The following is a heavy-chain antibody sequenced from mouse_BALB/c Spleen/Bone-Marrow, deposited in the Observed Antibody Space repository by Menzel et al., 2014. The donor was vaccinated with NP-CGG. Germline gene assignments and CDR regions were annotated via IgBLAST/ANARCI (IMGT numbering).Heavy chain of an antibody. CDR2: ISYDGSN. D-gene: IGHD1-1*01. CDR1: GYSITSGYY. Sequence: QSGPGLVKPSQSLSLTCSVTGYSITSGYYWNWIRQFPGNKLEWMGYISYDGSNNYNPSLKNRISITRDTSKNQFFLKLNSVTTEDTATYYCAREDYYYGSPFAYWGRGTLVTVSA. V-gene: IGHV3-6*02. CDR3: AREDYYYGSPFAY. J-gene: IGHJ3*01.